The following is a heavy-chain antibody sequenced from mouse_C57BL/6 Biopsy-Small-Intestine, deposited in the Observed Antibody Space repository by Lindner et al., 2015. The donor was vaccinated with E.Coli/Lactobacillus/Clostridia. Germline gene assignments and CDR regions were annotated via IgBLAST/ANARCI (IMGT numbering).Heavy chain of an antibody. J-gene: IGHJ4*01. CDR3: AREEGRRFFGLSETWFDP. V-gene: IGHV1-69*01. Sequence: SVKVSCKASGGIFGSYPISWVRQAPGQGLEWMGGIIPILNTPNYAQKFQGRLTITADESTTTAYMELNSLRSEDSAVYYCAREEGRRFFGLSETWFDPWGQGTLVTVSS. CDR1: GGIFGSYP. CDR2: IIPILNTP. D-gene: IGHD2-14*01.